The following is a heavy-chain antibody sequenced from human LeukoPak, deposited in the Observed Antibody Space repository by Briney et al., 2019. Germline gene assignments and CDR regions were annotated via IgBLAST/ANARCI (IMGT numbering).Heavy chain of an antibody. CDR1: GYRFTSYW. CDR3: ARPRDDFWSGYYWADAFDI. CDR2: IYPGDSDT. V-gene: IGHV5-51*01. D-gene: IGHD3-3*01. J-gene: IGHJ3*02. Sequence: GASLKISFKGSGYRFTSYWIGWVRQMPGKGLEWMGFIYPGDSDTRYSPSFQGQVTISADKSISTAYLQWSSLKASDTAIYYCARPRDDFWSGYYWADAFDIWGQGTMVTVSS.